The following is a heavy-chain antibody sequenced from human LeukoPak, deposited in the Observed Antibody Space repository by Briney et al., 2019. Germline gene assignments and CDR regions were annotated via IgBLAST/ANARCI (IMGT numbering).Heavy chain of an antibody. D-gene: IGHD3-10*01. CDR3: AREGREFDSAGSRYFYYYMDV. CDR2: FYTSESS. J-gene: IGHJ6*03. V-gene: IGHV4-4*07. CDR1: GGSISSYY. Sequence: SETLSLTCTVSGGSISSYYWSWIRQPAGKGLEWIGRFYTSESSNYNPSLKSRVTMSVDTSKNQFSLKLSSVTAADTAVYYCAREGREFDSAGSRYFYYYMDVWGKGTTVTVSS.